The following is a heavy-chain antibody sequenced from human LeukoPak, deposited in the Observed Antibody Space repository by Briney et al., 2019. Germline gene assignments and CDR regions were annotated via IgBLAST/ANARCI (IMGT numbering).Heavy chain of an antibody. CDR1: GFTFSSYW. CDR3: AREGPQGDTAMVYYFDY. V-gene: IGHV3-74*01. Sequence: GSLRLSCAASGFTFSSYWMHWVRQAPGKGLVWVSRINSDGISTSYADSVKGRFTISRDNAKNTLYLQMNSLRAEDTAVYYCAREGPQGDTAMVYYFDYWGQGTLVTVSS. D-gene: IGHD5-18*01. CDR2: INSDGIST. J-gene: IGHJ4*02.